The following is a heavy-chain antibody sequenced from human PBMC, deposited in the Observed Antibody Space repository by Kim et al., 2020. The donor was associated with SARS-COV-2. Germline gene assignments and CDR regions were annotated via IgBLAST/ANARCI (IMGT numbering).Heavy chain of an antibody. J-gene: IGHJ4*02. CDR3: VKVLQQRYSSSFADY. V-gene: IGHV3-64D*09. Sequence: GGSLRLSCSASGFNFSSYAMHWVRQAPGKGLEYVSAISSNGGSTYYADSVKSRFTISRDNSKNTLYLQMSSLRAEDMAVYYCVKVLQQRYSSSFADYWGQGTLVTVSS. D-gene: IGHD6-13*01. CDR1: GFNFSSYA. CDR2: ISSNGGST.